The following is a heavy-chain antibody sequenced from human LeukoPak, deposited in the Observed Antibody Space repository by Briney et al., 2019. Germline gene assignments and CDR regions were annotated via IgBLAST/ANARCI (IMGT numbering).Heavy chain of an antibody. CDR2: ISAYNGNT. V-gene: IGHV1-18*01. J-gene: IGHJ4*02. D-gene: IGHD5-12*01. CDR3: ARALMDSGTNYFDY. Sequence: GASVKVSCKASGYTFTSYGISWVRQAPGQGLEWMGWISAYNGNTNYAQKLQGRVTMTTDTSTSTAYMELRSLRSDDTAVYYCARALMDSGTNYFDYWGQGTLVTVSS. CDR1: GYTFTSYG.